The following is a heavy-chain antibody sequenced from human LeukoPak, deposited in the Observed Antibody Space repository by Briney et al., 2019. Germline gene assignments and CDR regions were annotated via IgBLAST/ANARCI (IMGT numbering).Heavy chain of an antibody. V-gene: IGHV1-8*01. J-gene: IGHJ4*02. Sequence: ASVKLSCTASGYTFTSYDINWVRQATGQGLGWMGWMNPNSGNTGYAQKFQGRVTMTRNTSISPAYMELSSLRSEDTAVYYCARTDLTGIDYWGQGTLVTVSS. CDR2: MNPNSGNT. CDR3: ARTDLTGIDY. CDR1: GYTFTSYD.